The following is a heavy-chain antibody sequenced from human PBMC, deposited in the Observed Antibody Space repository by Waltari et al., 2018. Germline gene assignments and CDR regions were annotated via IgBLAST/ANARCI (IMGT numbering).Heavy chain of an antibody. D-gene: IGHD3-16*01. V-gene: IGHV1-69-2*01. CDR3: ATGGAFGLPYYYYMDG. Sequence: EVQHVQSGAAVKPPGSTVQLSCKASGYTFTDYYLHCVPQTTGKGLAWMGRVDPEDCETIYAEKFQGRVTITADTSTDAAYMELSSLRSEYTAVYDCATGGAFGLPYYYYMDGWGKGTTVTVSS. CDR1: GYTFTDYY. CDR2: VDPEDCET. J-gene: IGHJ6*03.